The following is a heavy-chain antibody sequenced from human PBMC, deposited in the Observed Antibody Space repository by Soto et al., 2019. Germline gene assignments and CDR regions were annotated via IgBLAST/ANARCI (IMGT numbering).Heavy chain of an antibody. D-gene: IGHD3-22*01. CDR1: GFTFSSYS. CDR2: ISSSSSYI. CDR3: ARDHSYYYDSSGYYGYYFDY. Sequence: PGGSLRLSCAAPGFTFSSYSMNWVRQAPGKGLEWVSSISSSSSYIYYADSVKGRFTISRDNAKNSLYLQMNSLRAEDTAVYYCARDHSYYYDSSGYYGYYFDYWGQGTLVTVSS. J-gene: IGHJ4*02. V-gene: IGHV3-21*01.